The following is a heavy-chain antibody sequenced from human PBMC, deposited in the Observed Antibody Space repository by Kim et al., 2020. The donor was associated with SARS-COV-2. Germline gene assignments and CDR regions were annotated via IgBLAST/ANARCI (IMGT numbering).Heavy chain of an antibody. CDR1: GFTYSSYA. CDR2: ITGGGDTT. V-gene: IGHV3-23*01. CDR3: AKTSYYYDSSGYFYFEY. J-gene: IGHJ4*02. Sequence: GGSLRLSSAISGFTYSSYAMTWVRQAPGKGLEWVSAITGGGDTTYYADSVKGRFTVSRDNSKNTLYLQMNNLRAEDTAVYYCAKTSYYYDSSGYFYFEYWGPGTLVTVPS. D-gene: IGHD3-22*01.